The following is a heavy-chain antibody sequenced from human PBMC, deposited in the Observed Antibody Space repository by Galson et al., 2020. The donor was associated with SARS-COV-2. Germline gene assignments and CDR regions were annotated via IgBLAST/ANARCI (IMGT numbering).Heavy chain of an antibody. CDR1: GLTFSSYG. D-gene: IGHD5-12*01. J-gene: IGHJ4*02. CDR2: IWYDGSNK. V-gene: IGHV3-33*01. CDR3: ARDPGGATILDY. Sequence: GGSLRLSCAASGLTFSSYGMHWVRQTPGKGLEWVAVIWYDGSNKYYADSVKGRFTISRDNSKNTLYLQMNSLRAEDTAVYYCARDPGGATILDYWGQGTLVTVSS.